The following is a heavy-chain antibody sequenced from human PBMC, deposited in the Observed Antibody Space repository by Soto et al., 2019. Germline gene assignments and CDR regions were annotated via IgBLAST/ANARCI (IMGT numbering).Heavy chain of an antibody. CDR1: GFTFSSYA. CDR3: AKDLSWFDP. V-gene: IGHV3-30-3*01. J-gene: IGHJ5*02. CDR2: ISYDGSNK. Sequence: SLRLSCAAAGFTFSSYAMHWVRQAPGKGLEWVAVISYDGSNKYYADSVKGRFTISRDNSKNTLYLQMNSLRAEDTAVYYCAKDLSWFDPWGHRPLVPVSS.